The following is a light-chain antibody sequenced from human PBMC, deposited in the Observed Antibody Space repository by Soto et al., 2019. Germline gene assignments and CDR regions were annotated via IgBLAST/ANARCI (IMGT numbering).Light chain of an antibody. V-gene: IGKV1-39*01. CDR2: AAS. J-gene: IGKJ1*01. Sequence: DIHMTQYPSSLSESAGDTVPTASPSSQGISTYLNWYQQKPGKAPKLLIYAASSLQSGVPSRFSGSGSGTEFTLTISSLQSEDFAVYYCQQYNNWPPWTFGRGTKVDI. CDR3: QQYNNWPPWT. CDR1: QGISTY.